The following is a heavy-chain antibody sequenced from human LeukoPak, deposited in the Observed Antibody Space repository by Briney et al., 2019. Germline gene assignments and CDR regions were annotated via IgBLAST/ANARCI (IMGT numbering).Heavy chain of an antibody. D-gene: IGHD3-3*01. V-gene: IGHV1-46*01. J-gene: IGHJ3*02. CDR2: INPSGGST. CDR1: GYIFTSYY. Sequence: ASVKVSCKASGYIFTSYYMHWVRQAPGQGLEWMGIINPSGGSTSYAQKFQGRVTMTRDTSTSTVYMELSSLRSEDTAVYYCARVNYDFWSGYYVTEGGGAFDIWGQGTMVTVSS. CDR3: ARVNYDFWSGYYVTEGGGAFDI.